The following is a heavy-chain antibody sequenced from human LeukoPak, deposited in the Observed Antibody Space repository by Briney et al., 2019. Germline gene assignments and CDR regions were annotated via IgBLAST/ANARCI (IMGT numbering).Heavy chain of an antibody. D-gene: IGHD2/OR15-2a*01. J-gene: IGHJ4*02. V-gene: IGHV3-48*02. Sequence: GGSLRLSCAASGFTFGSYSMNWVRQAPGKGLEWLSYIWDSSRITYRADSVKGRFTISRDNAKSSLYLQMNSLRDEDTAVYYCVRDSSFAFDYWGQGILVTVSS. CDR2: IWDSSRIT. CDR3: VRDSSFAFDY. CDR1: GFTFGSYS.